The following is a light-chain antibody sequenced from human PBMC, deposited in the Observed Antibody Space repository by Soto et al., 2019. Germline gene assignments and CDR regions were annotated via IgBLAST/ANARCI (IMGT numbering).Light chain of an antibody. CDR1: QGISNY. Sequence: DVQMTQSPSTLSASIGDRVTITCRASQGISNYLAWYQQKPGQVPNLLSYAASTLQSGVPSRFSGSGSGTDFTLTISSLRPEDVATYYCQKYNNAPRTFGQGTKVEI. V-gene: IGKV1-27*01. J-gene: IGKJ1*01. CDR3: QKYNNAPRT. CDR2: AAS.